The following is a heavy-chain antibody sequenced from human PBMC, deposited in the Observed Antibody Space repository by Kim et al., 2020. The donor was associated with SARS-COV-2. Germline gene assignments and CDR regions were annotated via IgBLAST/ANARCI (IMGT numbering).Heavy chain of an antibody. Sequence: SVKVSCKASGGTFSSYAISWVRQAPGQGLEWMGGIIPIFGTANYAQKFQGRVTITADESTSTAYMELSSLRSEDTAVYYCARARSYGSGNLGYYYGMDVWGQGTTVTVSS. CDR3: ARARSYGSGNLGYYYGMDV. CDR1: GGTFSSYA. CDR2: IIPIFGTA. J-gene: IGHJ6*02. D-gene: IGHD3-10*01. V-gene: IGHV1-69*13.